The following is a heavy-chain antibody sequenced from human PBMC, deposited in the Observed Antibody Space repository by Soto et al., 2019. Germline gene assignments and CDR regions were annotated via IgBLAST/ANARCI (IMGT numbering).Heavy chain of an antibody. CDR3: ARRPSRSWSGAFDI. CDR1: GGSISNYY. CDR2: VYNSGST. D-gene: IGHD6-13*01. J-gene: IGHJ3*02. Sequence: QVQLQESGPGLVKPSETLSLACTVSGGSISNYYWSWIRQPPGKGLEWIGYVYNSGSTTYNPSLNSRVTISADTSKNQFSLKLRSVTAADTAVYYCARRPSRSWSGAFDIWGQGTMVTVSS. V-gene: IGHV4-59*01.